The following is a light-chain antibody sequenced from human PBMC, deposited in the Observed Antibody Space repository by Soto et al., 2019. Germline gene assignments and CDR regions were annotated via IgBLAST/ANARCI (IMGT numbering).Light chain of an antibody. Sequence: EIVLTQSRGTLSFSPRERATLSCKASQSVSSSYLAWYQQKPGQAPRLLIYGASNRATGIPDRFSGIGSGTDFTLTISRLEPEDFAVYYCQQYGSSGTFGQGTKVDI. V-gene: IGKV3-20*01. CDR2: GAS. CDR3: QQYGSSGT. CDR1: QSVSSSY. J-gene: IGKJ1*01.